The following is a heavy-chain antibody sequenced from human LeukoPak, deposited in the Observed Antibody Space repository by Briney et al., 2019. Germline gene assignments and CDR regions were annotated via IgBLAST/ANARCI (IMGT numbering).Heavy chain of an antibody. D-gene: IGHD2-21*02. Sequence: TGGSLRLSCVVSGFTFRSYAMSWVRRAPGKGLEWVSLIVDSGACTDYADSVKGRFTISRDNSKNTLYLQMNSLRTEDTAVYYCARGASTAAKYGMDVWGRGTAVTVSS. CDR3: ARGASTAAKYGMDV. J-gene: IGHJ6*02. V-gene: IGHV3-23*01. CDR1: GFTFRSYA. CDR2: IVDSGACT.